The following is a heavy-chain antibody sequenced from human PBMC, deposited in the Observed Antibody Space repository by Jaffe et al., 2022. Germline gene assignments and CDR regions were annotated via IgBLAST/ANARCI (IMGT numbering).Heavy chain of an antibody. J-gene: IGHJ4*02. Sequence: EVQLLESGGGLVQPGGSLRLSCAASGFTFSSYAMSWVRQAPGKGLEWVSAISGSGGSTYYADSVKGRFTISRDNSKNTLYLQMNSLRAEDTAVYYCAKMGHDYGDYAEGDYFDYWGQGTLVTVSS. CDR2: ISGSGGST. V-gene: IGHV3-23*01. CDR1: GFTFSSYA. CDR3: AKMGHDYGDYAEGDYFDY. D-gene: IGHD4-17*01.